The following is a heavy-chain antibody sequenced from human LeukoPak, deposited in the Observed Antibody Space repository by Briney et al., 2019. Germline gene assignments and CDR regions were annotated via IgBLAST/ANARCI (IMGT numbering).Heavy chain of an antibody. CDR1: GYTFTGYY. Sequence: ASAKVSCKASGYTFTGYYMHWVRQAPGQGLEWMGWINPNSGGTNYAQKFQGRVTMTRDTSISTAYMELSRLRSDDTAVYYCARDQPYYYGSGSSSHSDYWGQGTLVTVSS. V-gene: IGHV1-2*02. D-gene: IGHD3-10*01. J-gene: IGHJ4*02. CDR2: INPNSGGT. CDR3: ARDQPYYYGSGSSSHSDY.